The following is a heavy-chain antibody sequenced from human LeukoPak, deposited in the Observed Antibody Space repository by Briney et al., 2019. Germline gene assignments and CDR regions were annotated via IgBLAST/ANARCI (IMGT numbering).Heavy chain of an antibody. CDR2: ISGSGGST. Sequence: PGGSLRLSCAASGFTFSSYAMSWVRQAPGKGLEWVSAISGSGGSTYYADSVKGRFTISRDNSKNTLFLQMNSLRAEDTAVYYCARERFGPYYFDYWGQGTLVTVSS. D-gene: IGHD3-10*01. V-gene: IGHV3-23*01. J-gene: IGHJ4*02. CDR1: GFTFSSYA. CDR3: ARERFGPYYFDY.